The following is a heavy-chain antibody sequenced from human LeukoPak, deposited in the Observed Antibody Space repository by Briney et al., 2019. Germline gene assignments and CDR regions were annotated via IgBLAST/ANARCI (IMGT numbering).Heavy chain of an antibody. V-gene: IGHV3-21*01. CDR3: ARGSYGDYDY. J-gene: IGHJ4*02. CDR1: GFTFSSFS. CDR2: ISPGSDYI. D-gene: IGHD4-17*01. Sequence: GGSLRLSCAGSGFTFSSFSMNWVRQAPGKGLEWVSCISPGSDYIYYADSVKGRFTISRDNAKNSLFLQMNSLRAEDTAVYYCARGSYGDYDYWGQGTLVTVSS.